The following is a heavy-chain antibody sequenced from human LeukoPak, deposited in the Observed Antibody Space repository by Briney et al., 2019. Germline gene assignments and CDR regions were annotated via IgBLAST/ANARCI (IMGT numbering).Heavy chain of an antibody. J-gene: IGHJ5*02. CDR3: SKGGRRSDTAMANWFDP. CDR1: GGSFRGYY. CDR2: INHSGST. D-gene: IGHD5-18*01. V-gene: IGHV4-34*01. Sequence: SETLSLTCAVYGGSFRGYYWSWIREPPGKGLEWIGEINHSGSTNYNPSLKSRVTISVDTSKNQFSLKLSSVTAADTAVYYCSKGGRRSDTAMANWFDPWGQGTLVTVPS.